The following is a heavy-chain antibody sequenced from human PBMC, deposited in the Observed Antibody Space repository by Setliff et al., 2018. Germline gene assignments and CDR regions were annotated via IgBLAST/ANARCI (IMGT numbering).Heavy chain of an antibody. J-gene: IGHJ5*02. Sequence: LSLTCSVSGDSIGRGGYYWSWIRQQPGKGLEWIASIYYSGSTYYNPSLKSRLRVSMDSSKNQFYLDLSSVTAADTAVYYCARDRRGGYGAINWFDPWGQGTLVTVS. V-gene: IGHV4-31*03. CDR2: IYYSGST. CDR3: ARDRRGGYGAINWFDP. D-gene: IGHD3-16*01. CDR1: GDSIGRGGYY.